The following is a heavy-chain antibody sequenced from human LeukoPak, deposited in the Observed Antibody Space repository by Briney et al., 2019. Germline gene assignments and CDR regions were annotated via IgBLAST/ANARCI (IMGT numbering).Heavy chain of an antibody. CDR1: GGTFSSYA. CDR3: ARVTLGHYDILTGYFDY. J-gene: IGHJ4*02. V-gene: IGHV1-69*13. D-gene: IGHD3-9*01. CDR2: IIPIFGTA. Sequence: SVKVSCKASGGTFSSYAISWVRQAPGQGLEWMGGIIPIFGTANYAQKFQGRVTITADESTSTAYMELSSLRSEDTAVYYCARVTLGHYDILTGYFDYWGQGTLVTVSS.